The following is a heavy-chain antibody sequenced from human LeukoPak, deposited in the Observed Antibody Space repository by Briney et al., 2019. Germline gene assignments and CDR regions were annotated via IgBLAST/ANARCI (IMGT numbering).Heavy chain of an antibody. Sequence: ASVKVSCKASGYIFTGYYLHWVRQAPGQGLEWLGWIGPNSGDTDFAQNFQGRVTLTSDTSITTAYMELRSLRSDDTAVYYCAKNDGDYDDSWGQGNPFIVSS. D-gene: IGHD4-17*01. V-gene: IGHV1-2*02. CDR2: IGPNSGDT. J-gene: IGHJ4*02. CDR1: GYIFTGYY. CDR3: AKNDGDYDDS.